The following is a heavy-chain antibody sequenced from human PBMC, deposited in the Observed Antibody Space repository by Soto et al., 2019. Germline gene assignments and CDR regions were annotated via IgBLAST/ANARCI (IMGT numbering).Heavy chain of an antibody. Sequence: SETLSLTCTISGGSISSCRYDWICIRQAPGKRLGWPGYLQSTGTTYYNSPLKRRATMSVDASKNQIPLRLILVTAANTAPYYCARDWGNGFYHFDSWGQGTLVTVSS. CDR3: ARDWGNGFYHFDS. J-gene: IGHJ4*02. D-gene: IGHD6-19*01. V-gene: IGHV4-61*01. CDR1: GGSISSCRYD. CDR2: LQSTGTT.